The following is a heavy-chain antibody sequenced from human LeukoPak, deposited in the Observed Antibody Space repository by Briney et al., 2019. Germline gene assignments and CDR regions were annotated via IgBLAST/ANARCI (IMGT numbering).Heavy chain of an antibody. CDR1: GFTFSSSW. V-gene: IGHV3-7*01. Sequence: PGGSLRLSCSASGFTFSSSWMTWVRQAPGKGLEWVANIKQDGSEQYTADSLKGRFTISRDNDKKLVFLQMNSLRVDDTAVYYCAKSGPSYYSYYRTAWATGPRSSSP. CDR2: IKQDGSEQ. CDR3: AKSGPSYYSYYRTA. J-gene: IGHJ6*03.